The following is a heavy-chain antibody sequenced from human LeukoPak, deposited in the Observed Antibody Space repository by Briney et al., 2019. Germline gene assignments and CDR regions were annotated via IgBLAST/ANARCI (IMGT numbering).Heavy chain of an antibody. J-gene: IGHJ6*02. CDR1: GFTFSTFA. V-gene: IGHV3-30*04. Sequence: PGGSLRLSCAASGFTFSTFAMHWVRQAPGKGLEWVALISYDGRNKYYPDSVRGRFTISRDNSKNTLYLQLNSLGSEDTGVYYCARGVLVDDILTGYPKLSFYKYYYYGMDVWGQGTTVTVSS. CDR2: ISYDGRNK. CDR3: ARGVLVDDILTGYPKLSFYKYYYYGMDV. D-gene: IGHD3-9*01.